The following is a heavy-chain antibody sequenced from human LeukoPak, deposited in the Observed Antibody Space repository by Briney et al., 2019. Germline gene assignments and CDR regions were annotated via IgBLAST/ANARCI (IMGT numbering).Heavy chain of an antibody. CDR2: INPSGGST. Sequence: GASVKVSCKASGYTLTSYFMHWVRQAPGQGLEWMGIINPSGGSTSYAQKFQGRVTMTRDMPTTTVYMELSSLRSEDTAVYYCARDRGQHAFDIWGQGTMVTVSS. CDR3: ARDRGQHAFDI. D-gene: IGHD1-1*01. CDR1: GYTLTSYF. J-gene: IGHJ3*02. V-gene: IGHV1-46*01.